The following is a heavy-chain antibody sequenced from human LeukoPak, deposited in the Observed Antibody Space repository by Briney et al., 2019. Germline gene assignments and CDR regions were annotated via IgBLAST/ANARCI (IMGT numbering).Heavy chain of an antibody. J-gene: IGHJ5*02. CDR2: ISSSSSYI. D-gene: IGHD3-22*01. CDR3: ARGPHFYDSSGYYDRWFDP. V-gene: IGHV3-21*01. Sequence: PGGSLRLSCAASGFTFSSYSMNWVRQAPGKGLEWVSSISSSSSYIYYADSVKGRFTISRDNAKNSLYLQMNSLRAEDTAVYYCARGPHFYDSSGYYDRWFDPCGQGTLVTVSS. CDR1: GFTFSSYS.